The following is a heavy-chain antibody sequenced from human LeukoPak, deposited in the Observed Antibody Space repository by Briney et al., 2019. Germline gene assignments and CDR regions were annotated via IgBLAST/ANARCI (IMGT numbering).Heavy chain of an antibody. CDR3: ARTIPIYYDSSGYYYVGWFDP. V-gene: IGHV4-34*01. CDR1: GGSFSGYY. Sequence: PSETLSLTCAVYGGSFSGYYWSWIRQPPGKGLEWIGEINHSGSTNYNPSLKSRVTISVDTSKNQFSLKLSSVTAADTAVYYCARTIPIYYDSSGYYYVGWFDPWGQGTLVTVPS. D-gene: IGHD3-22*01. J-gene: IGHJ5*02. CDR2: INHSGST.